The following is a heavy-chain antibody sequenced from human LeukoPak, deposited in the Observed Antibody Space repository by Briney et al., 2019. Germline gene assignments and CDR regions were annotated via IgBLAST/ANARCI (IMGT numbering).Heavy chain of an antibody. J-gene: IGHJ4*02. D-gene: IGHD6-19*01. CDR1: GFIFSSHG. V-gene: IGHV3-23*01. CDR3: AKGNGGWYYSDY. CDR2: ISPSGDIT. Sequence: GGSLRLSCAASGFIFSSHGMNWVRQAPGKGLEWVSGISPSGDITYYADSVKGRFTISRDDSKNTVYLQMDSLRFEDAAVYYCAKGNGGWYYSDYWGQGTLVTVSS.